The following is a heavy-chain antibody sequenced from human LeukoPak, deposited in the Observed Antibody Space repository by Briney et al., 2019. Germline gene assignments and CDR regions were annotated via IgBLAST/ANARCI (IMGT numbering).Heavy chain of an antibody. CDR1: GFTFSSYG. Sequence: GRSLRLSCAASGFTFSSYGMHWVRQAPGKGLEWVAVIWYDGSNKYYADSVKGRFTISRDNSKNTLYLQMNSLRAEDSAVYYCARERVARHDYYYGMDVWGQGTTVTVSS. J-gene: IGHJ6*02. CDR2: IWYDGSNK. CDR3: ARERVARHDYYYGMDV. V-gene: IGHV3-33*01. D-gene: IGHD6-6*01.